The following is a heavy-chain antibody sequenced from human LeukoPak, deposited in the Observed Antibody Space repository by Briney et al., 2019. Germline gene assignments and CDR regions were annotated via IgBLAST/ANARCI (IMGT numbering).Heavy chain of an antibody. D-gene: IGHD6-13*01. CDR2: IIPIFGTA. J-gene: IGHJ3*02. CDR3: AWGSLGAAVPKNAFDI. V-gene: IGHV1-69*05. CDR1: GGTFSSYA. Sequence: SVKVSCKASGGTFSSYAISWVRQAPGQGLEWMGTIIPIFGTANYAQKFQGRVTITTDESTSTAYMELSSLRSEDTAVYYCAWGSLGAAVPKNAFDIWGQGTMVTVSS.